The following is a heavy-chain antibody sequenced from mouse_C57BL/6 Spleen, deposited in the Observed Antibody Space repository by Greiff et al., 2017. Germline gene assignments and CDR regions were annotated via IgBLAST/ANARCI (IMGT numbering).Heavy chain of an antibody. V-gene: IGHV10-1*01. CDR1: GFSFHTYA. D-gene: IGHD2-3*01. J-gene: IGHJ2*01. CDR3: VGEGGWFDD. CDR2: IRSKSNNYAT. Sequence: EVQLVESGGGLVPPKGSLKLSCAASGFSFHTYAMNWVRQAPGNGLVWVAHIRSKSNNYATYYADSVKDRFTISRDDSESMLYLQMNNLKTEDTAMYYCVGEGGWFDDWGQGTTLTVST.